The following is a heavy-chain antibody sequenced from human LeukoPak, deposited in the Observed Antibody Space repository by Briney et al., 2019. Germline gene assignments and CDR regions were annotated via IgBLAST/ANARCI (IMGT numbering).Heavy chain of an antibody. CDR3: ARDLSTVTTFGAFDI. D-gene: IGHD4-17*01. CDR2: IYYSGST. CDR1: GYSISSGYY. J-gene: IGHJ3*02. Sequence: PSETLSLTCTVSGYSISSGYYWGWIRQPPGKGLEWIGSIYYSGSTYYNPSLKSRVTISVDTSKNQFSLKLSSVTAADTAVYYCARDLSTVTTFGAFDIWGQGTMVTVSS. V-gene: IGHV4-38-2*02.